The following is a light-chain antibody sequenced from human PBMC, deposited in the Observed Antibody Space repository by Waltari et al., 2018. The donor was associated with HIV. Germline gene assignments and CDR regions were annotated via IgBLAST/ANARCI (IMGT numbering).Light chain of an antibody. CDR2: KSS. CDR1: LSVNTW. CDR3: QQYDSDPS. V-gene: IGKV1-5*03. J-gene: IGKJ5*01. Sequence: ILMTQSHSTLSALIGGSVGFTCRASLSVNTWLAWYQQQPGRPPKLLIYKSSILQVGVPTRFSGSGSATKFTLTITSLQPDDFETYYCQQYDSDPSFGQGTRL.